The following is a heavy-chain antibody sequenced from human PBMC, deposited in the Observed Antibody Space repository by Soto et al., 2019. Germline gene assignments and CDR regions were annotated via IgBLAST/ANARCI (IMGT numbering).Heavy chain of an antibody. J-gene: IGHJ4*02. CDR2: ISGSGENT. Sequence: EVQLLESGGGLVQPGGSLRLSCAASGFTFSSYAMSWVRQAPGKGLDWVSVISGSGENTYYADSVKGRFTISRDNSKNTLDLQMNSLRAEDTAVYYCAKGSIAVARYYHCFDYWGQGTLVTVSS. V-gene: IGHV3-23*01. CDR1: GFTFSSYA. D-gene: IGHD6-19*01. CDR3: AKGSIAVARYYHCFDY.